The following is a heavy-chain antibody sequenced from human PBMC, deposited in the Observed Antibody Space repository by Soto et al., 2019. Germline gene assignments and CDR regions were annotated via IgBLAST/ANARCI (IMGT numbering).Heavy chain of an antibody. CDR3: AKEVTVAGDLDY. J-gene: IGHJ4*01. D-gene: IGHD6-19*01. V-gene: IGHV3-30*18. Sequence: QVRLVESGGGVVQPGRSLRLSCVASGFIFRSYGIHWVRQAPGKGLEWVAVISSDGYISYYANSVRGRFTISRDNSKNTLYLHMDSLRTEDTAVYYCAKEVTVAGDLDYWGLGTLVTVSS. CDR2: ISSDGYIS. CDR1: GFIFRSYG.